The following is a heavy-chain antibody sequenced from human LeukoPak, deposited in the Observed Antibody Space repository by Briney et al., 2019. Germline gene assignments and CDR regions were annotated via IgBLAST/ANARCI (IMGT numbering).Heavy chain of an antibody. J-gene: IGHJ4*02. D-gene: IGHD2-15*01. Sequence: GGSLRLSCAASGFTFSSYWMSWVRQAPGKGLEWVANIKQDGSEKYYVDSVKGRFTISRDNAKNSLYLQMNSLRAEDTAVYYCARDGFYTVVVVAASDYWGQGTPVTVSS. V-gene: IGHV3-7*01. CDR2: IKQDGSEK. CDR1: GFTFSSYW. CDR3: ARDGFYTVVVVAASDY.